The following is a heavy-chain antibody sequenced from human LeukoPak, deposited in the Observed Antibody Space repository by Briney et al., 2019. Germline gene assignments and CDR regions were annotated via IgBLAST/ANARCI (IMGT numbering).Heavy chain of an antibody. Sequence: PSQTLSLTCTVSGGSISSGGYYWSWIRQHPGKGLEWIGYIYYSGSTYYNPSLKSRVTISVDTSKNQFSLKLSSVTAADTAVYYCARAISGSYYYFDYWGQGTLVTVSS. CDR1: GGSISSGGYY. J-gene: IGHJ4*02. V-gene: IGHV4-31*03. CDR2: IYYSGST. D-gene: IGHD1-26*01. CDR3: ARAISGSYYYFDY.